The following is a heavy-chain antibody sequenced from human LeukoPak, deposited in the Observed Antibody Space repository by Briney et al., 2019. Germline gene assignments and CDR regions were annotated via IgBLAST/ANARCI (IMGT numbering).Heavy chain of an antibody. V-gene: IGHV4-30-2*01. J-gene: IGHJ5*02. CDR3: ARLYPPGDCLLCPGGRNWFDP. Sequence: PSQTLSLTCTVSGGSISSGGYFWSWIRQPPGKGLEWIGYIYHSGSTNYNPSLKSRVTISVDTSKNQFSLKLSSVTAADTAVYYCARLYPPGDCLLCPGGRNWFDPWGQGTLVTVSS. CDR1: GGSISSGGYF. D-gene: IGHD2-15*01. CDR2: IYHSGST.